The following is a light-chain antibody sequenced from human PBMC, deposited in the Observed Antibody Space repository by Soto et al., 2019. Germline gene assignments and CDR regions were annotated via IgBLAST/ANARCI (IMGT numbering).Light chain of an antibody. CDR2: GAS. J-gene: IGKJ1*01. V-gene: IGKV3-15*01. CDR1: QSVSSN. Sequence: EIVMTQSPATLSVSPGERATLSCRASQSVSSNLAWYQQKPGQAPRLLIYGASTRATGIPVRFSGSGSGTEFTLTISSLQSEHFAVYYCQQYNNWWTFGQGTKVEI. CDR3: QQYNNWWT.